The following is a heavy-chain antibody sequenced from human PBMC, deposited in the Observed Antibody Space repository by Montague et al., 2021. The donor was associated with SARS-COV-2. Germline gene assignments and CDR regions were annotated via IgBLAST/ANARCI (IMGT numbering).Heavy chain of an antibody. CDR3: AREPKPVGYSYGYTFFDY. Sequence: SLRLSCAASGFTFSSYALHWVRQAPGKGPEWEAVISYNGRNKQYGDSVKGRSTISRDNSKNTLYLEVNNLRSDDTAVYYCAREPKPVGYSYGYTFFDYWGQGTLVTVSS. D-gene: IGHD5-18*01. J-gene: IGHJ4*02. V-gene: IGHV3-30*04. CDR2: ISYNGRNK. CDR1: GFTFSSYA.